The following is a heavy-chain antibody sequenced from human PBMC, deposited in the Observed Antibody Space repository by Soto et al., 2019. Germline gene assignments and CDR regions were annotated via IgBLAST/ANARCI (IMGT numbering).Heavy chain of an antibody. D-gene: IGHD2-2*01. CDR3: ATINWFNP. V-gene: IGHV4-39*01. CDR1: GGSISSRGYY. Sequence: QLQLQESGPGLVKPSETLSLTCTVSGGSISSRGYYWGWIRQPPGKGLEWIGTIYYSGSTYYNPSLKIRVAISVDTSTNQFSLTLSSVTAADTAVYYCATINWFNPWGQGTLVTFSS. CDR2: IYYSGST. J-gene: IGHJ5*02.